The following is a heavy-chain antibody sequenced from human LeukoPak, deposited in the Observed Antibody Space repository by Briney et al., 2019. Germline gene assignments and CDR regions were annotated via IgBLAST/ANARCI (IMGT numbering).Heavy chain of an antibody. CDR2: IKNKANSYGT. D-gene: IGHD2-15*01. Sequence: GGTLRLSRAASGFSFSEHYMDWVPVAPGKGREGGGRIKNKANSYGTDYAPSVKGRFTLPRHDSKDSLYLQMNSLRSEDTALYYCARVRLGAATRYFDYWGQGTLVTVSS. J-gene: IGHJ4*02. V-gene: IGHV3-72*01. CDR1: GFSFSEHY. CDR3: ARVRLGAATRYFDY.